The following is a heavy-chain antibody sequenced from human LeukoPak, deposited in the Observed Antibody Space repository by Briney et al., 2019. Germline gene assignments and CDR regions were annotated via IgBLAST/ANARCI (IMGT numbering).Heavy chain of an antibody. J-gene: IGHJ4*02. Sequence: SQTLSLTCAISGDSVSSNSAAWNWIRQSPSRGLEWLGRTYYRSKWYTDYAVSVKSRMTVNPDTSRNQLALQLNSVTPEDTAVYYCARDLRAGYSLPLVSWGQGTLVTVSS. V-gene: IGHV6-1*01. CDR1: GDSVSSNSAA. CDR3: ARDLRAGYSLPLVS. D-gene: IGHD2-15*01. CDR2: TYYRSKWYT.